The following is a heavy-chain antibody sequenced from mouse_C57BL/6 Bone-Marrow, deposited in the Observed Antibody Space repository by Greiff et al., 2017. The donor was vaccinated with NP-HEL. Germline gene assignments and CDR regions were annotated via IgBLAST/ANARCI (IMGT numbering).Heavy chain of an antibody. V-gene: IGHV1-7*01. CDR1: GYTFTSYW. Sequence: QVQLQQSGAELAKPGASVKLSCKASGYTFTSYWMHWVKQRPGQGLEWIGYINPSSGYTKYNQKFKDKATVTADKSSSTAYMQLSSLKYEDSAVYYCARLALHYYGSPMDYWGQGTSVTVSS. CDR2: INPSSGYT. J-gene: IGHJ4*01. D-gene: IGHD1-1*01. CDR3: ARLALHYYGSPMDY.